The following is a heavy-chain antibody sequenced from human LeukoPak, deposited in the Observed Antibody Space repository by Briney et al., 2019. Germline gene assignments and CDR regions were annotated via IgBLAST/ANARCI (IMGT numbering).Heavy chain of an antibody. CDR3: ARHFSNGWSDK. CDR2: IYYSGTA. J-gene: IGHJ4*02. CDR1: GASLSTSS. V-gene: IGHV4-59*08. Sequence: PSETLSLTCTVSGASLSTSSWTWIRQPPGKGLECIGFIYYSGTAHYHPSLKSRVTISLDTSKNQFSLRLSSVTAADTAIYYCARHFSNGWSDKWGQGTLVTVSS. D-gene: IGHD6-19*01.